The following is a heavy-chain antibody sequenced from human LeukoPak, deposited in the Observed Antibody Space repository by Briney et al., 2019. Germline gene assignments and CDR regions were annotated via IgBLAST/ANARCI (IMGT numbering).Heavy chain of an antibody. D-gene: IGHD3-22*01. J-gene: IGHJ6*02. CDR1: GFTFSSYS. CDR3: ARDSSAIGEYYYGMDV. V-gene: IGHV3-21*01. Sequence: GGSLRLSCAASGFTFSSYSMNWVRQAPGKGLEWVSSISSSSYIYYADSVKGRFTISRDNAKNSLYLQMNSLRAEDTAVYYCARDSSAIGEYYYGMDVWGQGTTVTVSS. CDR2: ISSSSYI.